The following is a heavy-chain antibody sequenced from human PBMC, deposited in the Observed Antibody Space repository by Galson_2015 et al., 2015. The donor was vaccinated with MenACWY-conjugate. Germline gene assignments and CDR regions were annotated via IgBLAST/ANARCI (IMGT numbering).Heavy chain of an antibody. CDR1: GFTLGHYW. CDR3: ARAVRCRVSVTVPYYFDH. J-gene: IGHJ4*01. Sequence: SLRLSCAASGFTLGHYWMTWVRQAPGKGLEWVATIKEDGGEKYLVDSVKGRFTISRDDGKNLLFLQLNTLRPEDTAVYYCARAVRCRVSVTVPYYFDHGGHGTLVTVSS. CDR2: IKEDGGEK. V-gene: IGHV3-7*03. D-gene: IGHD5-24*01.